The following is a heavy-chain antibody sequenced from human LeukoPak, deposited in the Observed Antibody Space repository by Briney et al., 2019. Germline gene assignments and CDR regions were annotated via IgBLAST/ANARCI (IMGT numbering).Heavy chain of an antibody. CDR3: AREGREELHDAFDI. D-gene: IGHD1-7*01. CDR2: INPSSGVI. Sequence: GASVKVSCKASGYTFSGYYMHWVRQAPGQGLEWMGWINPSSGVINYAQNFQGRVTMTRDTSINTAYMELSSLRFDDTAVYYCAREGREELHDAFDIWAQGTTVTVSS. J-gene: IGHJ3*02. CDR1: GYTFSGYY. V-gene: IGHV1-2*02.